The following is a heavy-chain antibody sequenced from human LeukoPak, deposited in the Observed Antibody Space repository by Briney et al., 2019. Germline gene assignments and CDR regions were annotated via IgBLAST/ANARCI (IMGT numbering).Heavy chain of an antibody. V-gene: IGHV1-2*02. CDR3: ARLLNTWAFHGFDY. D-gene: IGHD3-16*01. J-gene: IGHJ4*02. CDR1: GYTFTSYA. CDR2: INPNSGGT. Sequence: GASVKVSCKASGYTFTSYAMNWVRQAPGQGLEWMGWINPNSGGTNYAQKFQGRVTMTRDTSISTAYMELSRLRSDDTAVYYCARLLNTWAFHGFDYWGQETLVTVSS.